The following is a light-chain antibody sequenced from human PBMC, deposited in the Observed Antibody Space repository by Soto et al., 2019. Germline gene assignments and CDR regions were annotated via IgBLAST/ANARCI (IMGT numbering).Light chain of an antibody. V-gene: IGKV2-30*02. J-gene: IGKJ1*01. CDR2: KAS. CDR3: MQGTHWPWT. CDR1: QSLAHSDGNTY. Sequence: DVVMTQPPLFLPVTLGQPASISCRSSQSLAHSDGNTYLTWFQQRPGQSPRRLIYKASNRDSGVPDRSSGSGSGTDFTLKISRVEAEDVAVYYCMQGTHWPWTFGQGTKV.